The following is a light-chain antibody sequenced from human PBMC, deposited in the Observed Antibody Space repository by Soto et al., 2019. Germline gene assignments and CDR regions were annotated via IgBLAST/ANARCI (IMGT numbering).Light chain of an antibody. J-gene: IGKJ4*01. V-gene: IGKV1-39*01. CDR3: PQSHSAPLT. Sequence: QMTQSPSSLFASVGDRVTITCRASQSISSHLNWYQQKVGQTPRLLIYAASTLQSEVPPRFSRSGSGTEFTLTISGLQREDFATYYCPQSHSAPLTFGGGTKIQI. CDR2: AAS. CDR1: QSISSH.